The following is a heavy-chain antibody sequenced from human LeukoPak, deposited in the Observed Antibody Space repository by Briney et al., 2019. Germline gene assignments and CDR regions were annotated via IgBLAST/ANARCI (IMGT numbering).Heavy chain of an antibody. CDR2: IIPIFGTA. D-gene: IGHD5-18*01. CDR3: ASTYPSGDGYSYGYGY. V-gene: IGHV1-69*06. Sequence: SVKVSCKASGGTFSNYAISWVRQAPGQGLEWMGGIIPIFGTANYAQKFQGRVTITADKSTSTAYRELSSLRSEDTAVYYCASTYPSGDGYSYGYGYWGQGTLVTVSS. CDR1: GGTFSNYA. J-gene: IGHJ4*02.